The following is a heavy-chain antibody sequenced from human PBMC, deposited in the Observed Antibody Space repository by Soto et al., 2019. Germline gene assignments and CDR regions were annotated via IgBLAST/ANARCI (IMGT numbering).Heavy chain of an antibody. CDR1: GYSFSNYD. Sequence: QVQLVQSGAEVKKPGASVRVSCKAFGYSFSNYDINWVRQATGQGLEWMGWMNPNSGNTGYAQSLQGRVTMTRNTSISTAYMELSSLRSDDTAVYYCARGQQLMLNSDAFDIWGQGTMVTVS. CDR2: MNPNSGNT. J-gene: IGHJ3*02. CDR3: ARGQQLMLNSDAFDI. V-gene: IGHV1-8*02. D-gene: IGHD6-13*01.